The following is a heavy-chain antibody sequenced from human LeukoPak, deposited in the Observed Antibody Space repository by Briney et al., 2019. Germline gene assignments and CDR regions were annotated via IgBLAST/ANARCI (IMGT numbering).Heavy chain of an antibody. CDR1: GFTFSNYR. V-gene: IGHV3-21*04. CDR2: ISGSSSFI. CDR3: AKTIPYWYFDL. Sequence: GGSLRLSCAASGFTFSNYRMNWVRQAPGKGLEWVSSISGSSSFIYYADSVKGRFTISRDNSKNSLYLQMNSLRAEDTAIYYCAKTIPYWYFDLWGRGTLVTASS. J-gene: IGHJ2*01. D-gene: IGHD5-24*01.